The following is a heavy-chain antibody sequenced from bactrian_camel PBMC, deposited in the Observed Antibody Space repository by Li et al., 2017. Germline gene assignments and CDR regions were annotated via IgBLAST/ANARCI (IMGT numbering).Heavy chain of an antibody. V-gene: IGHV3S1*01. CDR3: AADRDNGGEDGFYCLSSTRISRYVPTH. D-gene: IGHD1*01. J-gene: IGHJ4*01. Sequence: VQLVESGGGSVQAGGSLKLSCVVSGYAGSNYCMIWLRQAPGKEREWIASVDRDGSTAYADSVKGRFTVSTDKTTLYLQMNNLKVDDTAMYYCAADRDNGGEDGFYCLSSTRISRYVPTHRGQGTQVTVS. CDR1: GYAGSNYC. CDR2: VDRDGST.